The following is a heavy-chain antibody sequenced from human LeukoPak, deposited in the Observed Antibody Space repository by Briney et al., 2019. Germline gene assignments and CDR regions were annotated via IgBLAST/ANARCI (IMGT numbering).Heavy chain of an antibody. D-gene: IGHD5-12*01. J-gene: IGHJ4*02. CDR1: GFTFSNAW. CDR3: TTDPSGYEIDY. CDR2: IKSKTDGGTT. V-gene: IGHV3-15*01. Sequence: GGSLRLSCAASGFTFSNAWMSWVRQAPGKGLEWVGRIKSKTDGGTTDYAAPVKGRFTISRDDSKNTLYLQMNSLKTEDTAVYCCTTDPSGYEIDYWGQGTLVTVSS.